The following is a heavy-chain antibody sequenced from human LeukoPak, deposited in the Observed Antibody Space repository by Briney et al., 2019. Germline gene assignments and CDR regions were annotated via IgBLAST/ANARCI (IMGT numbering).Heavy chain of an antibody. D-gene: IGHD1-14*01. J-gene: IGHJ2*01. V-gene: IGHV1-69*06. CDR3: ARDRRTPERYFDL. CDR1: GGTFSSYA. Sequence: PAASVKVSCKASGGTFSSYAISWVRQAPGQGLEWMGGIIPIFGTANYAQKFQGRVTITADKSTSTAYMELSSLRSEDTAVYYCARDRRTPERYFDLWGRGTLVTVSS. CDR2: IIPIFGTA.